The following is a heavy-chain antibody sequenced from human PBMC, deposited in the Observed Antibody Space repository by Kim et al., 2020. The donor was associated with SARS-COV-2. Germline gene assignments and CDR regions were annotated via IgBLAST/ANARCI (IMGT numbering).Heavy chain of an antibody. CDR1: GFTFITYA. J-gene: IGHJ4*01. V-gene: IGHV3-23*01. Sequence: GGSLRLSCAASGFTFITYAMSWVRQAPGKGLEWVSSISASGGSTYYAASVKGRFTISSDTSKHKLYLQMSSLRAEATAEYYSAKESLRYGSYVVTFGYWG. D-gene: IGHD1-26*01. CDR3: AKESLRYGSYVVTFGY. CDR2: ISASGGST.